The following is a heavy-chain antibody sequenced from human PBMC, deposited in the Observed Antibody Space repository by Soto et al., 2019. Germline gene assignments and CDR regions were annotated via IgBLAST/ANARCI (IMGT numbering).Heavy chain of an antibody. CDR3: ARPDEGGYSSNHHYYYALDV. J-gene: IGHJ6*02. Sequence: SVKVSCKASGGTFRSYSISWVRQAPGQGLEWMGGIIPIFDITNYAQKFQGRVTITADESTSTAYMELSSLGSDDTAVYYCARPDEGGYSSNHHYYYALDVWGQGTTVTVS. CDR2: IIPIFDIT. V-gene: IGHV1-69*13. CDR1: GGTFRSYS. D-gene: IGHD3-22*01.